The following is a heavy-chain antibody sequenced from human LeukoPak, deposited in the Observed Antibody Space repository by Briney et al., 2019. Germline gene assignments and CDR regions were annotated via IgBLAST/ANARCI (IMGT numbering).Heavy chain of an antibody. CDR2: ISAYNGNT. D-gene: IGHD6-13*01. CDR3: ARVVPGIAAAGYWYFDL. J-gene: IGHJ2*01. Sequence: ASVKVSCKASGYTFTSYGIRWVRQAPGQGLAWMGWISAYNGNTNYAQKLQGRVTMTTDTSTSTAYMELRSLRSDDTAVYYCARVVPGIAAAGYWYFDLWGRGTLVTVSS. CDR1: GYTFTSYG. V-gene: IGHV1-18*01.